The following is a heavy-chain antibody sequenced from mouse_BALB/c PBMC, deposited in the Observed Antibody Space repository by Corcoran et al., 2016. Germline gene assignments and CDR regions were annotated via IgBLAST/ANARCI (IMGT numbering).Heavy chain of an antibody. CDR2: INPYNDGT. V-gene: IGHV1S136*01. D-gene: IGHD2-1*01. Sequence: EVQLQQSGPELVKPGASVKMSCKASGYTFTSYVMHWVKQKPGQGLEWIGYINPYNDGTKYNEKFKGKATLTSDKSSSTAYMELSSLTSEDSAVYYCARSLYYGNSWFAYWGQGTLVTVSA. CDR3: ARSLYYGNSWFAY. CDR1: GYTFTSYV. J-gene: IGHJ3*01.